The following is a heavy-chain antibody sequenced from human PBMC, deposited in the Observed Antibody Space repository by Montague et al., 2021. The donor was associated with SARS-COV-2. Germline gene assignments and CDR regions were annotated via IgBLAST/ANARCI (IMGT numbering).Heavy chain of an antibody. J-gene: IGHJ4*02. CDR1: GASISSGGYY. D-gene: IGHD3-16*01. CDR3: ASFMIQAVPNY. V-gene: IGHV4-31*03. Sequence: SQSLSLTCTVSGASISSGGYYWSWIRQHPGKDLEWIGYIFHSGTTYYSPSLESRVTMSVDTSENQFSLKLASVTAADTAVYYCASFMIQAVPNYWGQGTLVTVSS. CDR2: IFHSGTT.